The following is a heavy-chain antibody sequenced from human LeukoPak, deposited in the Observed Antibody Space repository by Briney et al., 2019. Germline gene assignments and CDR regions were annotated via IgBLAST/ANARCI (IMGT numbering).Heavy chain of an antibody. D-gene: IGHD5-24*01. V-gene: IGHV3-23*01. J-gene: IGHJ4*02. CDR1: GFTFSSYG. Sequence: GGSLRLSCAASGFTFSSYGMSWVRQAPGKGLEWVSAISGSGGSTYYADSVRGRFTISRDNSKNTLYLQMNTLRAEDTAVYYCAKGRGKDGQNLFDYWGQGTLITVSS. CDR3: AKGRGKDGQNLFDY. CDR2: ISGSGGST.